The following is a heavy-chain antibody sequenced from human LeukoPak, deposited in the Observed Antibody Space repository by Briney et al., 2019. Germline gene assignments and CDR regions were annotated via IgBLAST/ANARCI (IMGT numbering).Heavy chain of an antibody. V-gene: IGHV1-46*01. Sequence: GASVKVSCKASGYTFTSYYMHWVRQARGEGLEWMGIINPSGGSTSYAQKFQGRVTMTRDTSTSTVYMELSSLRSEDTAVYYCARFPNTAMVMGLEYYYYGMDVWGQGTTVTVSS. CDR3: ARFPNTAMVMGLEYYYYGMDV. J-gene: IGHJ6*02. D-gene: IGHD5-18*01. CDR1: GYTFTSYY. CDR2: INPSGGST.